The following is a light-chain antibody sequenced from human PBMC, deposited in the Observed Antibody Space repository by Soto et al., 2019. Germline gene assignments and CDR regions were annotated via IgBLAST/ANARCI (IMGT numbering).Light chain of an antibody. Sequence: DIQVTQSPSSLSASLGDRVTITCRANQAIGVYLAWFQQQPGKVPKLLIYAASALQSGVPSRFSGSGSGTNFTLTIRSLQPEDIPTYYCQKYNSAPLPFGGGTKVDIK. CDR3: QKYNSAPLP. CDR1: QAIGVY. CDR2: AAS. V-gene: IGKV1-27*01. J-gene: IGKJ4*01.